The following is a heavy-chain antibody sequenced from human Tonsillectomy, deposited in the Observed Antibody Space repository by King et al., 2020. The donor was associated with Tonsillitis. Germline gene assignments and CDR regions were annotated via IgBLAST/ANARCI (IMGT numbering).Heavy chain of an antibody. Sequence: VQLVESGGGVVQPGGSLRLSCAASGFTFTSYGMHWVRQAPGKGLEWVALIPYDGNKKYYADSVKGRFTISRDNSKNTLYLQMNSLRTEDTAVYYCETTGWIDVRSDFWGQGTLVTVSS. D-gene: IGHD1-14*01. J-gene: IGHJ4*02. CDR1: GFTFTSYG. CDR3: ETTGWIDVRSDF. CDR2: IPYDGNKK. V-gene: IGHV3-30*03.